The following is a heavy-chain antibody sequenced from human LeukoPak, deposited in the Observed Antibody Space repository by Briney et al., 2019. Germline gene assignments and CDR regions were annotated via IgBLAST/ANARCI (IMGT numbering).Heavy chain of an antibody. Sequence: GGSLRLSCAASGFTFSSYAMSWVRQAPGKGLEWVSAISGSGGSTYYADSVKGRFTISRDNSKNTLYLQMNSLRADDTGVYYCTKDPGSGWFHFDYWGQGTLVTVSS. V-gene: IGHV3-23*01. J-gene: IGHJ4*02. CDR2: ISGSGGST. D-gene: IGHD6-19*01. CDR3: TKDPGSGWFHFDY. CDR1: GFTFSSYA.